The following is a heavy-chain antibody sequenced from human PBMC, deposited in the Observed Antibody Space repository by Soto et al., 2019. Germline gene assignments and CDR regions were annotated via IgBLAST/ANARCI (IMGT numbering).Heavy chain of an antibody. Sequence: QVQLVQSGAEVKKPGSSVKVSCKASGGTFSSYTISWVRQAPGQGLEWMGRIIPILGITIYAQKFQGRVTITADKSTSTAYMELSSLRSEDTAVYYCATDDSSGYYSPDYWGQGTLVTVSS. CDR1: GGTFSSYT. CDR2: IIPILGIT. J-gene: IGHJ4*02. V-gene: IGHV1-69*02. D-gene: IGHD3-22*01. CDR3: ATDDSSGYYSPDY.